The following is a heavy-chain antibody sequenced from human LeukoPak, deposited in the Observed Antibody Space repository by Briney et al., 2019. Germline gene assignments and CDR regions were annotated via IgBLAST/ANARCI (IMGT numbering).Heavy chain of an antibody. D-gene: IGHD4-11*01. V-gene: IGHV4-31*03. CDR3: ARATDYSNYGYFDY. Sequence: SETLSLTCTVSGGSISSGGYYWSWIRQHPGKGLEWIGYIYYSGSTYYNPSLKSRVTISVDTSKNQFYLKLSSVTAADTAVYYCARATDYSNYGYFDYWGQGTLVTVSS. CDR1: GGSISSGGYY. CDR2: IYYSGST. J-gene: IGHJ4*02.